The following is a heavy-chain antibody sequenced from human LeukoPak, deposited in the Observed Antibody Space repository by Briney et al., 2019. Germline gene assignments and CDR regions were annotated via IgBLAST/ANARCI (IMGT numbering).Heavy chain of an antibody. CDR1: GFTFDDYT. Sequence: GRSLRLSCAASGFTFDDYTMHWVRQAPGKGLEWVSLISWDGGSTYYADSVKGRFTISRDNSKNSLYLQMNSLRTEDTALYYCAKDGGYDFSFDYWGQGTLVTVSS. V-gene: IGHV3-43*01. J-gene: IGHJ4*02. CDR3: AKDGGYDFSFDY. CDR2: ISWDGGST. D-gene: IGHD5-12*01.